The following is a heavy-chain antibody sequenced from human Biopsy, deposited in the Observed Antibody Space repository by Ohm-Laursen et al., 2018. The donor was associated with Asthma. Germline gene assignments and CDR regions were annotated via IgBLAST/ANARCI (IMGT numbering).Heavy chain of an antibody. V-gene: IGHV3-30*03. CDR2: ISFDGSNE. D-gene: IGHD1-14*01. J-gene: IGHJ4*02. Sequence: SLRLSCAASGFSFSNFGMHWVRQAPGKGLEWVAVISFDGSNEDYADSVKGRFTISRDNSKNTLFLEMNSLRPEDTAVYYCTTLTLFFDSSEGTPIDYWGPGTRVTVSS. CDR3: TTLTLFFDSSEGTPIDY. CDR1: GFSFSNFG.